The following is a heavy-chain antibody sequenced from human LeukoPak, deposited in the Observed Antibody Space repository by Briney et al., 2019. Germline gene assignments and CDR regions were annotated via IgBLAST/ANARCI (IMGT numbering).Heavy chain of an antibody. Sequence: GSLRLSCAASGFTFSSYSMNWVRQAPGKGLEWVLYISSSSSTIYYADSVKGRFTISRDNAKNSLYLQMNSLRAEDTAVYYYARDNYCSGGSCGVYYYYYGMDVWGQGTTVTVSS. V-gene: IGHV3-48*01. CDR1: GFTFSSYS. CDR3: ARDNYCSGGSCGVYYYYYGMDV. CDR2: ISSSSSTI. D-gene: IGHD2-15*01. J-gene: IGHJ6*02.